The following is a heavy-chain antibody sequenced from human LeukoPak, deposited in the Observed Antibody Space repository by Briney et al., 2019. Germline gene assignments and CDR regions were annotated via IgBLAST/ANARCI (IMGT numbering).Heavy chain of an antibody. CDR2: VSGGGHNT. V-gene: IGHV3-23*01. Sequence: PGGSLRLSCVASGPTVSSYAMSCVHHPAGRWLESDSVVSGGGHNTYYADSVKGRFTMSRDNSKRTVYLQMNSLRAEDTAVYYCAKDRSSWYYPFDSWGQGTLVTVSS. D-gene: IGHD3-3*01. CDR1: GPTVSSYA. CDR3: AKDRSSWYYPFDS. J-gene: IGHJ4*02.